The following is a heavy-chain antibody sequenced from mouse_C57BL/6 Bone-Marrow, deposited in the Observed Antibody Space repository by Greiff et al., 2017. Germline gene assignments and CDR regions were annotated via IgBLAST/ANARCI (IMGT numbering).Heavy chain of an antibody. Sequence: DVMLVESGGGLVQPGGSMKLSCVASGFTFSNYWMNWVRQSPEKGLEWVAQIRLKSDNYATHYAESVKGRFTISRDDSKSSVYLQMNNLRAEDTGIYYCTGRGGNFNWGQGTLVTVSA. CDR3: TGRGGNFN. CDR1: GFTFSNYW. CDR2: IRLKSDNYAT. J-gene: IGHJ3*01. D-gene: IGHD2-1*01. V-gene: IGHV6-3*01.